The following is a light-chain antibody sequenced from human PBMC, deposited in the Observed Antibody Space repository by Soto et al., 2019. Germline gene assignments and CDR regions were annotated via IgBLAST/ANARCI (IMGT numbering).Light chain of an antibody. CDR1: QSVSSDF. CDR2: GAF. V-gene: IGKV3-20*01. J-gene: IGKJ2*01. CDR3: QQYGSSPMYT. Sequence: DILLTQSPGTLSLSPGETATLSCRASQSVSSDFLAWYQQKPGQAPRLLIYGAFNRATGIPDRFSGSGSGTDFTLTISRLEPEDFAVYYCQQYGSSPMYTFGQGTKLEIK.